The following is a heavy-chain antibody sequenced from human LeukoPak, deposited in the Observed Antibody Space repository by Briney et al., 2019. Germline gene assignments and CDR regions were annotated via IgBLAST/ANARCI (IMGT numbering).Heavy chain of an antibody. CDR2: IADIATK. J-gene: IGHJ4*02. CDR3: ARARMGPVPFDS. CDR1: GASITSGAYY. V-gene: IGHV4-31*03. Sequence: SETLSLTCSVSGASITSGAYYWSWLRQHPEKGLEWIGYIADIATKFYNPSFKSRVSISIDPSKNLFSLSLTSLTAADTAVYYCARARMGPVPFDSWGQGILVTVSS. D-gene: IGHD1-14*01.